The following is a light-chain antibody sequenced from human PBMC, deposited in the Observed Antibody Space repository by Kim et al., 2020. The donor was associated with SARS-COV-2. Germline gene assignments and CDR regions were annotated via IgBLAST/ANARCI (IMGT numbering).Light chain of an antibody. CDR2: DAS. Sequence: ASVGDRVTITGRASQGISSNVAWDQQKPGDVPKLLIYDASALLSGVPSRFSGSGSGTDFTLTISSLQPEDVATYYCQKYNGATWTFGQGTKVDIK. CDR3: QKYNGATWT. V-gene: IGKV1-27*01. CDR1: QGISSN. J-gene: IGKJ1*01.